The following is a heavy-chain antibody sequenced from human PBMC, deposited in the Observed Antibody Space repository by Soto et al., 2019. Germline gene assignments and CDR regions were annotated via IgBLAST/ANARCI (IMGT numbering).Heavy chain of an antibody. Sequence: XSVKVSCEASGCTFSSYASSRVRQAPLQGLEWMGGIIPIFGTANYAQKFQGRVTITADESTSTAYMELSSLRSEDTAVYYCARDRAAIAVAGLATWFDPWGQGTLVTVSS. CDR2: IIPIFGTA. D-gene: IGHD6-19*01. J-gene: IGHJ5*02. V-gene: IGHV1-69*01. CDR1: GCTFSSYA. CDR3: ARDRAAIAVAGLATWFDP.